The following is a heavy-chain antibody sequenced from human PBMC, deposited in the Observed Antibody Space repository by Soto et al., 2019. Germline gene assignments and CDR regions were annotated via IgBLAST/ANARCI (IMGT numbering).Heavy chain of an antibody. CDR3: ARDRYCSGGSCSYFDY. CDR1: GGSISSYY. CDR2: IYTSGST. V-gene: IGHV4-4*07. D-gene: IGHD2-15*01. Sequence: SETLSLTCTVSGGSISSYYWSWIRQSAGKGLEWIGRIYTSGSTNYNPSLKSRVTMSVDTSKNQFPLKLSSVTAADTAVYYCARDRYCSGGSCSYFDYWGQGTLVTVSS. J-gene: IGHJ4*02.